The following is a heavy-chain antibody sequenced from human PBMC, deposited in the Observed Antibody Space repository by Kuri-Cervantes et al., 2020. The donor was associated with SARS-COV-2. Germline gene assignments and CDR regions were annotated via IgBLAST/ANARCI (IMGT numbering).Heavy chain of an antibody. CDR3: ARARRPYCSSTSCYTSSYYYYGMDV. Sequence: ASVKVSCKASGYTFTSYGISWVRQAPGQGLEWMGWISAYNGNTNYAQKLQGRVTITADESTSTAYMELSSLRSEDTAVYYCARARRPYCSSTSCYTSSYYYYGMDVWGQGTTVTVS. V-gene: IGHV1-18*01. J-gene: IGHJ6*02. CDR2: ISAYNGNT. CDR1: GYTFTSYG. D-gene: IGHD2-2*02.